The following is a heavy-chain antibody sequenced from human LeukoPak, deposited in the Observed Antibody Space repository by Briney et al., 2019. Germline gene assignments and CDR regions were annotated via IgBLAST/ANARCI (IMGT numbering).Heavy chain of an antibody. Sequence: PSETLSLTCTVSGGSINSYYWGWIRQPAGKGLEWIGRIYTTGSTNYNPPLESRVTMSVDTSKNQFSLKLTSVTAADTAIYYCARAGYTISYYSLDYWGQGILVTVSS. CDR3: ARAGYTISYYSLDY. CDR1: GGSINSYY. CDR2: IYTTGST. J-gene: IGHJ4*02. V-gene: IGHV4-4*07. D-gene: IGHD1-26*01.